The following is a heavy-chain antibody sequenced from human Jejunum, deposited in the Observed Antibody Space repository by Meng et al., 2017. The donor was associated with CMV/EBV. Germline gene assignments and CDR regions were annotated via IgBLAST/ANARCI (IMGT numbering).Heavy chain of an antibody. Sequence: NGRSKSMKGVRQAPEKVLEWGSSIYSGGNTDYADAVKGRFTIARDNSKNTQYLKMSSLKTEDAAVEYCARGTRAEFITIPGAWDYWGQGTLVTVSS. CDR2: IYSGGNT. CDR1: NGRSKS. CDR3: ARGTRAEFITIPGAWDY. D-gene: IGHD2-2*01. J-gene: IGHJ4*02. V-gene: IGHV3-66*01.